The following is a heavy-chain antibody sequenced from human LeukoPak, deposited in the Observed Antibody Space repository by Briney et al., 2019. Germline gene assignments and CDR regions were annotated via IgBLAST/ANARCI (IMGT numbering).Heavy chain of an antibody. CDR3: ARIVRASHYYHMDV. CDR1: GGSFSGYY. V-gene: IGHV4-34*01. CDR2: INHSGST. D-gene: IGHD3-16*02. Sequence: PSETLSLTCAVYGGSFSGYYWSWIRQPPGKGLEWIGEINHSGSTNYNPSLKSRVTISVDTSKNQFSLKLSSVTAADTAVYYCARIVRASHYYHMDVWGKGTTVTISS. J-gene: IGHJ6*03.